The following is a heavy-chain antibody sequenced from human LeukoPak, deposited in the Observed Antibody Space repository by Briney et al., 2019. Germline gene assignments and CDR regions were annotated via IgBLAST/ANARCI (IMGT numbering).Heavy chain of an antibody. J-gene: IGHJ5*02. CDR1: GGSISSGDYY. D-gene: IGHD1-26*01. CDR3: ARDRIGVGATSENWFDP. CDR2: IYYLGST. V-gene: IGHV4-30-4*08. Sequence: KSSETLSLTCTASGGSISSGDYYWSWIRQPPGKGLEWIGYIYYLGSTYYYPSLNIRVTISVDTSKHQFSLKLSSVTAADTAVYYCARDRIGVGATSENWFDPWGQGTLVTVSS.